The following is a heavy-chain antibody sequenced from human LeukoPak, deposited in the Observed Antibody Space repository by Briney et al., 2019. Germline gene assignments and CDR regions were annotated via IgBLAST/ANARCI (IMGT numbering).Heavy chain of an antibody. Sequence: PGGSLRLSCAASGFTVSSNYMSWVRQAPGKGLEWVSVIYSGGSTYYADSVKGRFTISRDNSKNTLYLQMNSLRAEDTAVYYCARAKLYGDYADALDIWGQGTMVTVSS. CDR1: GFTVSSNY. J-gene: IGHJ3*02. CDR2: IYSGGST. CDR3: ARAKLYGDYADALDI. V-gene: IGHV3-53*01. D-gene: IGHD4-17*01.